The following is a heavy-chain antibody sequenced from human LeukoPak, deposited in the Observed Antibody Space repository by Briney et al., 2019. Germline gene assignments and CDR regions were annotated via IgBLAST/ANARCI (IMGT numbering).Heavy chain of an antibody. J-gene: IGHJ3*02. V-gene: IGHV3-33*01. CDR3: ARDPIENDQNAFDI. Sequence: PGGSLRLSCAASGITFSSYGMHWVRQAPGKGLEWVAVIWYDGSNKYYADSVKGRFTISRDNSKNTLYLQMNSLRAEDTAVYYCARDPIENDQNAFDIWGQGTMVTVSS. CDR1: GITFSSYG. CDR2: IWYDGSNK.